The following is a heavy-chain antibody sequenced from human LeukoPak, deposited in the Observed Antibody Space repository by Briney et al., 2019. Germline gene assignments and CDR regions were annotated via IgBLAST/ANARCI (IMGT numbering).Heavy chain of an antibody. D-gene: IGHD6-19*01. CDR1: GYTFTSYG. CDR3: ARDRGWAVAGFFDY. CDR2: ISAYNGNT. Sequence: GASVKVSCKASGYTFTSYGISWVRRAPGQGLEWMGWISAYNGNTNYAQKLQGRVTMTTDTSTSTAYMELRSLRSDGTAVYYCARDRGWAVAGFFDYWGQGTLVTVSS. J-gene: IGHJ4*02. V-gene: IGHV1-18*01.